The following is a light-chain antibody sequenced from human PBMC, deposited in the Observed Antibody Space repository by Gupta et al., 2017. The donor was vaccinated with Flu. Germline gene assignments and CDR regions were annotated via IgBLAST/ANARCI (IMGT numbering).Light chain of an antibody. CDR3: QQYDAYPLT. CDR2: AAS. Sequence: LAWYQQKPGQSPKSLISAASNLKSGVPSRFSGSGSGTDFTLTISNLQPEDSATYYCQQYDAYPLTFGGGTKVEI. V-gene: IGKV1D-16*01. J-gene: IGKJ4*01.